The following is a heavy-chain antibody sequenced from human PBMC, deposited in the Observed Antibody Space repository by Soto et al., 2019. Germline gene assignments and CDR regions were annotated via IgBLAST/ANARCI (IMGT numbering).Heavy chain of an antibody. J-gene: IGHJ6*02. CDR3: ERGKKYYYQGMDV. V-gene: IGHV4-59*01. CDR1: GDSINNYY. Sequence: PXATLSLNCTVSGDSINNYYWTWIRQPPGKGLEWIGYIYDSGSTSYNPSLKSRLTISVDTSQNQFSLKLKSVTAADTAVYYCERGKKYYYQGMDVWGQGTTVTVSS. CDR2: IYDSGST.